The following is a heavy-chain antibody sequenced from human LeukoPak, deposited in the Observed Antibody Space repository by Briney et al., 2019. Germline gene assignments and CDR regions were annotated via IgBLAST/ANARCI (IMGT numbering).Heavy chain of an antibody. Sequence: PGGSLRLSCAASGFTFSRYAMNWVRQAPGQGLEWVSGTSSSGGSTYYADSVKGRFTISRDNSKNTLYLQMNSLRAEDTAVYYCVKDMKYDILNGGFDPWGQGTLVTVSS. J-gene: IGHJ5*02. D-gene: IGHD3-9*01. CDR3: VKDMKYDILNGGFDP. V-gene: IGHV3-23*01. CDR2: TSSSGGST. CDR1: GFTFSRYA.